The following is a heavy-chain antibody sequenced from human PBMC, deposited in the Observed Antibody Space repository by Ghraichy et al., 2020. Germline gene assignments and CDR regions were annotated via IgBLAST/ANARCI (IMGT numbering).Heavy chain of an antibody. CDR2: INPNSGGT. CDR1: GYTFTGYY. V-gene: IGHV1-2*06. CDR3: AIIYIVVVPAAIPEGY. D-gene: IGHD2-2*01. J-gene: IGHJ4*02. Sequence: ASVKVSCKASGYTFTGYYMHWVRQAPGQGLEWMGRINPNSGGTNYAQKFQGRVTMTRDTSISTAYMELSRLRSDDTAVYYCAIIYIVVVPAAIPEGYWGQGTLVTVSS.